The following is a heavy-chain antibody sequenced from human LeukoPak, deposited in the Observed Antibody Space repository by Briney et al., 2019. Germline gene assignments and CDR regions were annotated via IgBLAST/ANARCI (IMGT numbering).Heavy chain of an antibody. CDR1: DDSISNYY. CDR3: ARDGVYGNSRYFDS. V-gene: IGHV4-4*07. Sequence: SETLSLTCTVSDDSISNYYWSWIRQPAREGLEWIGRIYSSGITNYNPSLKSRVTMSVDTSKNQFSLKLSSVTAADTAVYYCARDGVYGNSRYFDSWGQGALVTVSS. CDR2: IYSSGIT. D-gene: IGHD4-23*01. J-gene: IGHJ4*02.